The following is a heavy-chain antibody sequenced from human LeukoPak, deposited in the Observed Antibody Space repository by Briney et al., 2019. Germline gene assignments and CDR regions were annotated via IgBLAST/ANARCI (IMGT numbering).Heavy chain of an antibody. D-gene: IGHD4-17*01. J-gene: IGHJ4*01. Sequence: SSETLSLTCTVSGGSISGYYWTWIRQPPGKGLDWIGFVYYNGNTRYNPSLKSRVTISVDTSENQFSLNLTSVTAADTAVYYCARANPLYGGYXXDXWGXXXXVT. CDR1: GGSISGYY. CDR3: ARANPLYGGYXXDX. V-gene: IGHV4-59*01. CDR2: VYYNGNT.